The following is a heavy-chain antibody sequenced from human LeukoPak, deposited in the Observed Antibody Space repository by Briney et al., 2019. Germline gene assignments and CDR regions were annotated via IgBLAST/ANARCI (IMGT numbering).Heavy chain of an antibody. V-gene: IGHV3-30*03. Sequence: GGSLRLSCAASGFTFSSYGMHWVHQAPGKGLEWVAVISYDGSNKYYADSVKGRFTISRDNSKNTLYLQMNSLRAEDTAVYYCAYGEQQLVLYYWGQGTLATVSS. CDR2: ISYDGSNK. CDR1: GFTFSSYG. J-gene: IGHJ4*02. D-gene: IGHD6-13*01. CDR3: AYGEQQLVLYY.